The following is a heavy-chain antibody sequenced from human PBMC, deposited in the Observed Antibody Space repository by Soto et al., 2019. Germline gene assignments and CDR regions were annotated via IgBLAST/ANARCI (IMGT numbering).Heavy chain of an antibody. CDR1: GFTFDDYT. J-gene: IGHJ5*02. Sequence: PGGSLRLSCAASGFTFDDYTMHWVRQAPGKGLEWVSLISRDGDSTYYADSVKGRFTISRDNNKNSLYLQMNSLGTEDTALYYCAKAYGLGSYENWFDPWGQGTLVTVSS. CDR3: AKAYGLGSYENWFDP. V-gene: IGHV3-43*01. D-gene: IGHD3-10*01. CDR2: ISRDGDST.